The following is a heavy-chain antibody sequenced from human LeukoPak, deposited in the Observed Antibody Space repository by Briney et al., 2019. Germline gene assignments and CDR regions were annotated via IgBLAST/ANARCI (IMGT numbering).Heavy chain of an antibody. CDR2: IYYSGST. J-gene: IGHJ5*02. V-gene: IGHV4-39*01. CDR1: GGSISSSSYY. CDR3: ASGWRVLRYFDWSEWFDP. D-gene: IGHD3-9*01. Sequence: SETLSLTCTVSGGSISSSSYYWGWIRQPPGKGLEWIGSIYYSGSTYYNPSLKSRVTISVDTSKNQFSLKLSSVTAADTAVYYCASGWRVLRYFDWSEWFDPWGQGTLVTVSS.